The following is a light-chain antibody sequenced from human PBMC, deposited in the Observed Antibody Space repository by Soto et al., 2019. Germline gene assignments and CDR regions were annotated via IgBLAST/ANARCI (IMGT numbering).Light chain of an antibody. Sequence: AIRMTQSPSSFSASTGDRVTITCRASQGISSYLAWYQQKPGKAPKLLIYAASTLQSGVPSRFSGSGSGTDFTLTISCLQSEDFATYSCQQYYSYPLTFGPGT. CDR3: QQYYSYPLT. CDR2: AAS. J-gene: IGKJ3*01. CDR1: QGISSY. V-gene: IGKV1-8*01.